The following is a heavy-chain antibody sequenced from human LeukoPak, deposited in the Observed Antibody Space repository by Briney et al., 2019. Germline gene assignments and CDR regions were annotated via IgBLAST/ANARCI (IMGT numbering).Heavy chain of an antibody. CDR1: GYTFTSYG. Sequence: ASGKVSCKASGYTFTSYGIRWVRQAPGHGLEWRGWISAYNGNTNYAQKLQGRVTMTTDTSTSTAYMELRSLRSDDTAVYYCARVRDDYGGNLYYYYMDVWGKGTTVTVSS. CDR3: ARVRDDYGGNLYYYYMDV. J-gene: IGHJ6*03. V-gene: IGHV1-18*01. CDR2: ISAYNGNT. D-gene: IGHD4-23*01.